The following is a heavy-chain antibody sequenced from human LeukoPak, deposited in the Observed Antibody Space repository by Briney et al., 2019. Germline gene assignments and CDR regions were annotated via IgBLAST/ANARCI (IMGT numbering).Heavy chain of an antibody. CDR2: INAGNGNT. Sequence: GASVKVSCKASGYTFTSYAMHWVRQAPGQRLEWMGWINAGNGNTKYSQKFQGRVTITRDTSASTAHMELSSLRSEDTAVYYCARGKWYYYDSSGSYYFDYWGQGTLVTVSS. J-gene: IGHJ4*02. CDR1: GYTFTSYA. D-gene: IGHD3-22*01. CDR3: ARGKWYYYDSSGSYYFDY. V-gene: IGHV1-3*01.